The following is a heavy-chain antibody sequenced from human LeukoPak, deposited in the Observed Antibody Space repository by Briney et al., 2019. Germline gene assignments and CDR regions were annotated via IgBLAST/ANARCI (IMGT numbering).Heavy chain of an antibody. V-gene: IGHV3-15*01. CDR3: TTDRGNTPFDY. J-gene: IGHJ4*02. Sequence: PGGPLRLSCAASGFTFSNAWMSWVRQAPGKGLEWVGRIKSKTDGGTADYAAPVKGRFTISRDDSKSTLYLQMNSLKTEDTAVYYCTTDRGNTPFDYWGQGTLVTVSS. CDR1: GFTFSNAW. D-gene: IGHD1-26*01. CDR2: IKSKTDGGTA.